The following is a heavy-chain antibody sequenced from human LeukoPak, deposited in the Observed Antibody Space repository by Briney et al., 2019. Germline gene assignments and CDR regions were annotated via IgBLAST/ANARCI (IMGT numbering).Heavy chain of an antibody. CDR3: ARDHSDSSGYYFDY. D-gene: IGHD3-22*01. Sequence: SETLSLTCTVSGGSISRYYWSWIRRPPGKGLEGIGYIYSNGSTNYNTSLKSRVTISVDTSKNQFSLKLSPVTTADTAVYYCARDHSDSSGYYFDYWGPGTLVTVSS. CDR1: GGSISRYY. J-gene: IGHJ4*02. CDR2: IYSNGST. V-gene: IGHV4-59*01.